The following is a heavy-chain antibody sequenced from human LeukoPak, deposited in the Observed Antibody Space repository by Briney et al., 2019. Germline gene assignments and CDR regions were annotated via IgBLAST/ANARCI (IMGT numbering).Heavy chain of an antibody. V-gene: IGHV3-30*03. CDR2: ISYDGSNK. Sequence: GGSLRLSCAASGFTFSNYGMHWVRQAPGKGLEWVAVISYDGSNKYYTDSVKGRFTISRDNAKNSLYLQMNSLRAEDTAVYYCARVVGGYSLYYYYYYMDVWGKGTTVTISS. D-gene: IGHD2-15*01. CDR1: GFTFSNYG. J-gene: IGHJ6*03. CDR3: ARVVGGYSLYYYYYYMDV.